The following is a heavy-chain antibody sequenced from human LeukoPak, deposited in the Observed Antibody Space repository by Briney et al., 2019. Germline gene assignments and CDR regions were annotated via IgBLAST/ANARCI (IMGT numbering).Heavy chain of an antibody. D-gene: IGHD3-10*01. J-gene: IGHJ4*02. Sequence: GESLRLSCAASRFTFSSYDMHWVRKVTGKGLEWVSTIGTAGDTYYAGSVKGRFSISRENAKTSLYLQMNSLRAGDTAVYYCARGSYWAFDYWGQGTLVIVSS. CDR3: ARGSYWAFDY. CDR2: IGTAGDT. V-gene: IGHV3-13*04. CDR1: RFTFSSYD.